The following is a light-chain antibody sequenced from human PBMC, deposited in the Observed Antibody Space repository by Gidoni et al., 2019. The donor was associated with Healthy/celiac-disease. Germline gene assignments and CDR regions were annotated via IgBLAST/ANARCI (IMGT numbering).Light chain of an antibody. CDR1: QSLLHSNGYTY. V-gene: IGKV2-28*01. CDR3: MQALQTPLT. CDR2: LGS. J-gene: IGKJ4*01. Sequence: DIVMTQSPLSLPVTPGEPASIACRSSQSLLHSNGYTYLDWYLQKPGQSPQLLIYLGSNRASGVPDRFSGSGSGTDFTLEISRVEAEDVGVYYCMQALQTPLTFXGXTKVEI.